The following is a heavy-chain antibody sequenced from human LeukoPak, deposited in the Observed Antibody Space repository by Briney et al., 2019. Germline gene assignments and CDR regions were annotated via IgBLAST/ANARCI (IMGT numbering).Heavy chain of an antibody. CDR3: ARGSDDFGVVIY. J-gene: IGHJ4*02. Sequence: GESPKISCKGSGYSFTSYWIGWVRQMPGKGREWMGIIYPGDFDTRYSPSFQGQVTISADNSISTAYLQWSSLKASDTAMYYCARGSDDFGVVIYWGQGTLVTVSS. CDR1: GYSFTSYW. CDR2: IYPGDFDT. V-gene: IGHV5-51*01. D-gene: IGHD3-3*01.